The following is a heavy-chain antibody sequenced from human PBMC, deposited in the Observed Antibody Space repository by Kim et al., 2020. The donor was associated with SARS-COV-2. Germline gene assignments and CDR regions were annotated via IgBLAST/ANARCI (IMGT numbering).Heavy chain of an antibody. CDR3: ATTQGTFWSGYYINYYYYMDV. V-gene: IGHV4-59*08. CDR1: GGSISSYY. CDR2: IYYSGST. D-gene: IGHD3-3*01. Sequence: SETLSLTCTVSGGSISSYYWSWIRQPPGKGLEWIGYIYYSGSTNYNPSLKSRVTISVDTSKNQFSLKLSSVTAADTAVYYCATTQGTFWSGYYINYYYYMDVWGKGTTVTVSS. J-gene: IGHJ6*03.